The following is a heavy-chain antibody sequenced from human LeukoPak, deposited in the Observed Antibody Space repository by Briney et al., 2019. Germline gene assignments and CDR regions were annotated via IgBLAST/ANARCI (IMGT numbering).Heavy chain of an antibody. V-gene: IGHV1-18*01. CDR3: ARGWDNYGDYADFDY. CDR2: ISAYNGNT. Sequence: ASVKVSCKASGYTFTSYGISWVRQAPGQGLEWMGWISAYNGNTYYAQKLQGRVTMTTDTSTSTAYMELRSLRSDDTAVYYCARGWDNYGDYADFDYWGQGTLVTVSS. J-gene: IGHJ4*02. CDR1: GYTFTSYG. D-gene: IGHD4-17*01.